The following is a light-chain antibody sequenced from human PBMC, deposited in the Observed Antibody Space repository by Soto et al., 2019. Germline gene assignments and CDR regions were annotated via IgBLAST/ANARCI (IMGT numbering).Light chain of an antibody. J-gene: IGLJ2*01. CDR2: EVN. V-gene: IGLV2-8*01. CDR3: ASHAGRKNII. Sequence: QSALTQPPSASGSPGRSVTISCTGTSSDIGGYNYVSWYQQHPGKAPKLTIYEVNKRPSGVPDRFSGSKSGNTASLTVSGLQAEDEADYYCASHAGRKNIIFGGGTKLTVL. CDR1: SSDIGGYNY.